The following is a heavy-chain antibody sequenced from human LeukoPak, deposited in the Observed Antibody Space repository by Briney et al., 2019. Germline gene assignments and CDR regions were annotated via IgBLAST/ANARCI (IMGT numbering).Heavy chain of an antibody. CDR1: GLIFSNYA. CDR3: ATRNYYDNRGYYYYYFDY. Sequence: PGGSLRLSCAASGLIFSNYAMSWVRQAPGKGLEWVSVISGGSGDTFYADSVKGRFTISRDNSKNTVYLQMHSLRAEDTATYYCATRNYYDNRGYYYYYFDYWGQGALATVSS. D-gene: IGHD3-22*01. V-gene: IGHV3-23*01. CDR2: ISGGSGDT. J-gene: IGHJ4*02.